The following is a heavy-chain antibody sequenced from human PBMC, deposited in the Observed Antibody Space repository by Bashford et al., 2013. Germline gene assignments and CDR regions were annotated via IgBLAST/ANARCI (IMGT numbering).Heavy chain of an antibody. CDR3: ARGRDGYNFGQINY. V-gene: IGHV3-23*01. J-gene: IGHJ4*02. CDR2: IVGSGDNT. D-gene: IGHD5-24*01. Sequence: VRQAPGKGLEWVSTIVGSGDNTYYVDSVKGRFTISRDNSKNTVFLQMKSLRAEDTAVYYCARGRDGYNFGQINYWGQGTLVTVSS.